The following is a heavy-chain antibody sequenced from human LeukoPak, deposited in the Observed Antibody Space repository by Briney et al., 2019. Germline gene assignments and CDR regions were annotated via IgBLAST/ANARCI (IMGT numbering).Heavy chain of an antibody. CDR3: ASYQRDYYDSSGYIN. Sequence: SETLSLTCTVSGGSISSSSYYWGWIRQPPGKGLEWIGSIYYSGSTYYNPSLKSRVTISVDTSKNQFSLKLSSVTAADTAVYYCASYQRDYYDSSGYINWGQGTLVTVSS. CDR2: IYYSGST. D-gene: IGHD3-22*01. V-gene: IGHV4-39*07. CDR1: GGSISSSSYY. J-gene: IGHJ4*02.